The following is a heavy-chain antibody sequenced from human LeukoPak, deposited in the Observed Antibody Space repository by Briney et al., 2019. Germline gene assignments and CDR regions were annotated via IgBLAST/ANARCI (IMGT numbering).Heavy chain of an antibody. J-gene: IGHJ3*02. D-gene: IGHD6-25*01. Sequence: SETLSLTCTVSGGSISSYYWSWIRQPPGKGLEWIGYIYYSGSTNYNPSLKSRVTISVDTSKNQFSLKLSSVTAADTAVYYCARGKYSSDTDAFDIWGQGTMVTVSS. CDR2: IYYSGST. CDR3: ARGKYSSDTDAFDI. V-gene: IGHV4-59*01. CDR1: GGSISSYY.